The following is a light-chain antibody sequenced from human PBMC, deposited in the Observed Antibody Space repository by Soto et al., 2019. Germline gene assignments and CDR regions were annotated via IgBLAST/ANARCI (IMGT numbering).Light chain of an antibody. Sequence: EIVLTQSPGTLSLSPGESVTLFCRASQSVSSNLAWYQQKPGQPPRLLMHGTFSRDTGVPNRFIGSRYGTDLTTTISRRVPQDVVVYYCQQYANFLPITFGGGTSVEV. V-gene: IGKV3-20*01. CDR2: GTF. J-gene: IGKJ4*01. CDR3: QQYANFLPIT. CDR1: QSVSSN.